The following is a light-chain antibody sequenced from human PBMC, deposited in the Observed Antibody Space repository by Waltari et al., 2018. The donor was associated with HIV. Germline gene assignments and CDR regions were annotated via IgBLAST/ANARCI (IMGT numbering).Light chain of an antibody. CDR3: ASFTGDNTLL. Sequence: SAVTQPASVSGLPGQSITISCTGDASDFGLDNFFSGYQQHPDKLPRLIVYDVDSRASGISARFSGSKSGHTASLNISGLRAEDEAHYYCASFTGDNTLLFGGGTKVTVL. V-gene: IGLV2-14*03. J-gene: IGLJ3*02. CDR1: ASDFGLDNF. CDR2: DVD.